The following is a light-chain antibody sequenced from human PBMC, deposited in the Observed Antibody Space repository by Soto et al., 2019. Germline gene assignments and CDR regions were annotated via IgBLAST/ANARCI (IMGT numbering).Light chain of an antibody. CDR1: QSVSSSY. CDR2: GTS. CDR3: QQYYNSPYT. Sequence: EIVLTQSPGTLSLSPGERATLSCRASQSVSSSYLGWYQQKPGQAPRLLIYGTSSRATGIPDRFSGSGSATDFTLTISRLEPEDFAVYYCQQYYNSPYTFGQGAKLEI. V-gene: IGKV3-20*01. J-gene: IGKJ2*01.